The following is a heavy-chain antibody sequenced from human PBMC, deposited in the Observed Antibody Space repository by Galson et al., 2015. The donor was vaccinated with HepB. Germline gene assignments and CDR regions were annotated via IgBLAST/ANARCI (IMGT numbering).Heavy chain of an antibody. CDR3: ARDHVRGTYYFDSSGADY. V-gene: IGHV3-74*01. CDR2: INSDGSRT. Sequence: SLRLSCAASGFTFSSYWMHWVRQAPGKGLVWVSRINSDGSRTNYVDSVKGRFTISRDNAKNTLYLQMNSLRAEDTAVYYCARDHVRGTYYFDSSGADYWGQGTLVTVSS. CDR1: GFTFSSYW. D-gene: IGHD3-22*01. J-gene: IGHJ4*02.